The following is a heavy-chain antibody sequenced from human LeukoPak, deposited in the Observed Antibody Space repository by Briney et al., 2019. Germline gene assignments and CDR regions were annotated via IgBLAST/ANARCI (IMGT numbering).Heavy chain of an antibody. J-gene: IGHJ4*02. V-gene: IGHV3-30*02. Sequence: GRSLRLSCAASGFTFSSYGMHWVRQAPGKGLEWVAFIRYDGSNKYYADSVKGRFTISRDNSKNTLYLQMNSLRAEDTAVYYCAKEGHSSGYYYSYYFDYWGQGTLVTVSS. CDR3: AKEGHSSGYYYSYYFDY. D-gene: IGHD3-22*01. CDR1: GFTFSSYG. CDR2: IRYDGSNK.